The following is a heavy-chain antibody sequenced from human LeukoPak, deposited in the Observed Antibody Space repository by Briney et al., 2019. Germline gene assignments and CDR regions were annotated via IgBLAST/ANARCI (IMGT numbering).Heavy chain of an antibody. J-gene: IGHJ5*02. CDR3: ARFIPSSGIDP. CDR2: SSYTGST. D-gene: IGHD3-10*02. Sequence: PSETLSLTCTVSGGSISSNYWSWTRQPPGKGLEWITYSSYTGSTNYNPSLKSRVTISVDTSKNQFSLRLRSVTAADTAVYYCARFIPSSGIDPWGQGTLVTVSS. V-gene: IGHV4-59*01. CDR1: GGSISSNY.